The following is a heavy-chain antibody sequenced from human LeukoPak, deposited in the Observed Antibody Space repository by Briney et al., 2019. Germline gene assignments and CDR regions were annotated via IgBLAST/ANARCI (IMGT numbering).Heavy chain of an antibody. J-gene: IGHJ4*02. CDR3: AKDLYTYGTTPLDY. CDR1: GFTFSSYA. V-gene: IGHV3-23*01. D-gene: IGHD5-18*01. CDR2: ISSSGGST. Sequence: GGSLRLSCAASGFTFSSYAMSWVRQAAGKGLEWVSSISSSGGSTYYADSVKGRFTISRDYSKNTLYLQMNRLRAEDKAVYYCAKDLYTYGTTPLDYWGQGILVTVSS.